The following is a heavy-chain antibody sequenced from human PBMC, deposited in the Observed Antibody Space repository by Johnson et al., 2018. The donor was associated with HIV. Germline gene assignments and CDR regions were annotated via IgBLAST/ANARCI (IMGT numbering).Heavy chain of an antibody. V-gene: IGHV3-30*02. J-gene: IGHJ3*02. CDR2: IRYDGSNK. D-gene: IGHD3-3*01. CDR3: AKSVRYNFWSGYHDAFDI. Sequence: QVQLVESGGGVVQPGGSLRLSCAASGFTFSSYGMHWVRQAPGKGLEWVAFIRYDGSNKYYADSVKGRFTISRDNSKNTLYLQMNSLRAEDTAVYYCAKSVRYNFWSGYHDAFDIWGQGTMVTVSS. CDR1: GFTFSSYG.